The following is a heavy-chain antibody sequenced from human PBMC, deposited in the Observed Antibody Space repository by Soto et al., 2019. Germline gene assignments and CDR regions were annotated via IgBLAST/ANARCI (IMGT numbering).Heavy chain of an antibody. Sequence: QVHLVQSGAEVKKPGASVKVSCKASGYTFTSYGITWVRQAPGQGLEWMGWISAHNGNTDYAQKRQGRVIVTRHTSTSTAYMELRSLRSDDTAVYYGARGRYGDYWGQGALVTVSS. CDR3: ARGRYGDY. CDR1: GYTFTSYG. V-gene: IGHV1-18*01. J-gene: IGHJ4*02. D-gene: IGHD1-1*01. CDR2: ISAHNGNT.